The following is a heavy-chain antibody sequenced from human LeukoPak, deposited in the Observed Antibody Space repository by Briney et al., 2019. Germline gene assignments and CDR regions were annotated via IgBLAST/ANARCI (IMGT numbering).Heavy chain of an antibody. Sequence: SETLSLTCTVPGGSISSSSYYWGWIRQPPGKGLEWIGSISYSGSTYYNPSLKSRVTISVDTSKNQFSLKLSSVTAADTAVYYCARYIGDYYYYYMDVWGKGTTVTVSS. CDR3: ARYIGDYYYYYMDV. CDR2: ISYSGST. CDR1: GGSISSSSYY. V-gene: IGHV4-39*07. D-gene: IGHD3-10*01. J-gene: IGHJ6*03.